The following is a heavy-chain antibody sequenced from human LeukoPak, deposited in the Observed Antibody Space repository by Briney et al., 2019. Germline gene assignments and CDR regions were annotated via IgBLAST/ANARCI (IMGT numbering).Heavy chain of an antibody. CDR2: IYYSGST. D-gene: IGHD5-12*01. J-gene: IGHJ5*02. Sequence: PSETLSLTCTVSGGSISSYYWSWIRQPRGKGLEWIGYIYYSGSTNYNPSLKSRVTISVDTSKNQFSLKLSSVTAADTAVYYCTATPLVATMAETWGQGTLVTVSS. CDR1: GGSISSYY. CDR3: TATPLVATMAET. V-gene: IGHV4-59*01.